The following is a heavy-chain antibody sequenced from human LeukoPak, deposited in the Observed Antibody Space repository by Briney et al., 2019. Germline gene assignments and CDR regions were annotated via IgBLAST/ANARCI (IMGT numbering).Heavy chain of an antibody. D-gene: IGHD6-13*01. Sequence: ASVKVSCKASGYTLTNYGISWVRQAPGRGLEWMGWISAYNGNTNYEQKFQGRVTMTTDTSTSTAYMELRSLRSDDTAVYYCARDLGHRIAAAGPNLDYWGQGTLVTVSS. CDR1: GYTLTNYG. CDR2: ISAYNGNT. CDR3: ARDLGHRIAAAGPNLDY. V-gene: IGHV1-18*01. J-gene: IGHJ4*02.